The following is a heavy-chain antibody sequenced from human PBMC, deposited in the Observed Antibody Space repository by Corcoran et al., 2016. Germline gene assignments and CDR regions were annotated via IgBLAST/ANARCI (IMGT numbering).Heavy chain of an antibody. D-gene: IGHD5-12*01. J-gene: IGHJ4*02. CDR2: ISYDGSNK. CDR3: AKGSGYVGDFDY. Sequence: QVQLVESGGGVVQPGRSLRLSCAASGFTFSSYGMHWVRQAPGKGLEWVAVISYDGSNKYYADSVKGRFTISRDNSKNTLYLQMNSLRAEDTAVYYCAKGSGYVGDFDYWGQGTLVTVSS. V-gene: IGHV3-30*18. CDR1: GFTFSSYG.